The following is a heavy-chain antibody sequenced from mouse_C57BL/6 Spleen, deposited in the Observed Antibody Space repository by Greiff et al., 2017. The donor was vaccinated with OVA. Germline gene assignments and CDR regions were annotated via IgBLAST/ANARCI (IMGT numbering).Heavy chain of an antibody. D-gene: IGHD2-4*01. CDR1: GYTFTSYW. Sequence: QVQLQQPGAELVKPGASVKLSCKASGYTFTSYWMHWVKQRPGQGLEWIGMIHPNSGSTNYNEKFKSKATLTVDKSSSTAYMQLSSLTSEDSAVYYCARRGLLDYDEAWFDYWGQGTLVTVSA. CDR3: ARRGLLDYDEAWFDY. J-gene: IGHJ3*01. V-gene: IGHV1-64*01. CDR2: IHPNSGST.